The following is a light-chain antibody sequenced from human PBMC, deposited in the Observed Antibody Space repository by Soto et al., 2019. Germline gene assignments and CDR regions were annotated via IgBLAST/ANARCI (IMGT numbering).Light chain of an antibody. V-gene: IGLV2-14*01. CDR1: SSDVGGYKY. J-gene: IGLJ1*01. Sequence: QSVLTQPASVSGSPGQSITISCTGTSSDVGGYKYVSWYQQHPGKAPKLMIYDVCNRPSGVSNSFSGSKSGNTTSLTISGLQAEDEAEYYCSSYTSSSTPVFGTGTKLTVL. CDR2: DVC. CDR3: SSYTSSSTPV.